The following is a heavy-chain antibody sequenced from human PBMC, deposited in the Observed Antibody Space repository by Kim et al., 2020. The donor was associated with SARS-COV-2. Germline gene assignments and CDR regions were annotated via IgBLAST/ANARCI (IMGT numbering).Heavy chain of an antibody. CDR2: ISSSSSYT. V-gene: IGHV3-11*05. Sequence: GGSLRLSCAASGFTFSDYYMRWIRQAPGKGLEWVSYISSSSSYTNYADSVKGRFTISRDNAKNSLYLQMNSLRAEDTAVYYCARAHDSSGYYEDYWGQGTLVTVSS. J-gene: IGHJ4*02. CDR3: ARAHDSSGYYEDY. D-gene: IGHD3-22*01. CDR1: GFTFSDYY.